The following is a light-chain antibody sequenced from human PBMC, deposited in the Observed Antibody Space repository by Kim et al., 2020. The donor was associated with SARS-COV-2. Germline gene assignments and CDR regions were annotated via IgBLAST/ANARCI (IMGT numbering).Light chain of an antibody. V-gene: IGKV3-20*01. Sequence: SPGERAPLSCRASQSVSSSYLAWYQQKHGQAPRLVIYGASSRATGIPDRFSGSGSGTDFTLTISRLEPEDFAVYYCQQYGSSPRTFGQGTKVDIK. CDR3: QQYGSSPRT. J-gene: IGKJ1*01. CDR1: QSVSSSY. CDR2: GAS.